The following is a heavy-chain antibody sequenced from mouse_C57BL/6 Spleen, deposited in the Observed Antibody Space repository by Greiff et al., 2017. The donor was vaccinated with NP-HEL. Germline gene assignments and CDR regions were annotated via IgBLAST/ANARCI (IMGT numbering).Heavy chain of an antibody. CDR3: AREGGSNGYAMDY. V-gene: IGHV1-61*01. CDR2: IYPSDSET. J-gene: IGHJ4*01. Sequence: QVQLQQPGAELVRPGSSVKLSCKASGYTFTSYWMDWVKQRPGQGLEWIGNIYPSDSETHYNQKFKDKATLTVDKSSSTAYMQLSSLTSEDSAVYYCAREGGSNGYAMDYWGQGTSVTVSS. D-gene: IGHD2-5*01. CDR1: GYTFTSYW.